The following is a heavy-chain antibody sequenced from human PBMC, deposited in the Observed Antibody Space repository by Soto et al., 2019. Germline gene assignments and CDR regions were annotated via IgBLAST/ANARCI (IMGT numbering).Heavy chain of an antibody. D-gene: IGHD3-9*01. CDR3: ANVVVEGLTGDY. CDR2: ISYDGSNK. J-gene: IGHJ4*02. V-gene: IGHV3-30*18. Sequence: QVQLVESGGGVVQPGRSLRLSCAASGFTFSSYGMHWDRQAPGKGLEWVAVISYDGSNKYYADSVKGRFTISRDNSKNTLYLQMNSLRAEDTAVYSCANVVVEGLTGDYWGQGTLVTVSS. CDR1: GFTFSSYG.